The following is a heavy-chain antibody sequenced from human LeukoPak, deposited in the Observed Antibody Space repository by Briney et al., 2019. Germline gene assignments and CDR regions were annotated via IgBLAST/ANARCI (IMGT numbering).Heavy chain of an antibody. V-gene: IGHV4-59*01. CDR1: GGSISSYY. CDR3: ARDGYSSYPLLTWD. Sequence: SSETLSLTCTVSGGSISSYYWSWIRQPPGKGLEWIGYIYYSGSTNYNPSLKSRVTISVDTSKNQFSLKLSSVTAADTAVYYCARDGYSSYPLLTWDWGQGTLVTVSS. J-gene: IGHJ4*02. D-gene: IGHD5-12*01. CDR2: IYYSGST.